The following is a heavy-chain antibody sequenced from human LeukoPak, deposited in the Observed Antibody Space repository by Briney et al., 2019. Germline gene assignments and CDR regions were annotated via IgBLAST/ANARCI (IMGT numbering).Heavy chain of an antibody. V-gene: IGHV5-51*01. CDR1: GYGFSGYW. CDR2: IYPGDSET. CDR3: ARSLEVGNRSGRRWYFDF. J-gene: IGHJ4*02. D-gene: IGHD6-19*01. Sequence: GESLKISCKGSGYGFSGYWIGWVRQMPGKDPEWMGIIYPGDSETTYSPSFQGQVTISVDKSISTAYLQWSSLKASDTAMYYCARSLEVGNRSGRRWYFDFWGQGTLVTVSS.